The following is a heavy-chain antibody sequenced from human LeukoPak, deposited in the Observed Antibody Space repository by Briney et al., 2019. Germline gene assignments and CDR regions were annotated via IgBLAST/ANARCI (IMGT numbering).Heavy chain of an antibody. CDR3: ARGKFNDYVWGSYRYDAFDI. J-gene: IGHJ3*02. D-gene: IGHD3-16*02. CDR1: GGTFISYA. Sequence: ASVTVSCKASGGTFISYAISWVRQASGQGLEWMGGIIPIFGTANYAQKFQGRVTITADESTNTAYMELSSLRSEDTAVYYCARGKFNDYVWGSYRYDAFDIWGQGTMVTVSS. CDR2: IIPIFGTA. V-gene: IGHV1-69*13.